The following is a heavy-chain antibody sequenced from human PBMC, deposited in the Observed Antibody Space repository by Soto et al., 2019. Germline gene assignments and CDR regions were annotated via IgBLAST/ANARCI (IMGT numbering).Heavy chain of an antibody. CDR1: GFTFSSYG. D-gene: IGHD6-25*01. Sequence: PGGSLRLSCAASGFTFSSYGIHWFRQAPGKGLEWVALISYDGSDKYYADSVKGRFTISRDNSKNTLYLQMNSLRAEDTAVYYCAKVPSVSYAADGFDSWGQGTLVTVSS. CDR3: AKVPSVSYAADGFDS. CDR2: ISYDGSDK. V-gene: IGHV3-30*18. J-gene: IGHJ4*02.